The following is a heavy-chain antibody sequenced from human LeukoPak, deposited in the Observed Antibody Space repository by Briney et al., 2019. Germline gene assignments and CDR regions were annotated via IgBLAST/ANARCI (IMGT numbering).Heavy chain of an antibody. CDR3: ARVTYYYDSSGYQAGAFDI. D-gene: IGHD3-22*01. V-gene: IGHV1-18*01. J-gene: IGHJ3*02. Sequence: ASVKVSCKASGYTFTSYGISWVRQAPGQGLEWMGWISAYNGNTNYAQKLQGRVTMTTDTSTNTAYMELRSLSSDDTAVYYCARVTYYYDSSGYQAGAFDIWGQGTMVTVSS. CDR2: ISAYNGNT. CDR1: GYTFTSYG.